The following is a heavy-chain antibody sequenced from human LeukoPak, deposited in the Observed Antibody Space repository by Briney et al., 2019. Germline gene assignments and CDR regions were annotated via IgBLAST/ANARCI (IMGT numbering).Heavy chain of an antibody. CDR1: GFTFSDYY. CDR2: ISSSSSYI. D-gene: IGHD3-22*01. V-gene: IGHV3-11*06. Sequence: GGSLRLSCAASGFTFSDYYMSWIRQAPGKGLEWVSSISSSSSYIYYADSVKGRFTISRDNAKNSLYLQMNSLRAEDTAVYYCAREYYYHSSDYWGQGTLVTVSS. J-gene: IGHJ4*02. CDR3: AREYYYHSSDY.